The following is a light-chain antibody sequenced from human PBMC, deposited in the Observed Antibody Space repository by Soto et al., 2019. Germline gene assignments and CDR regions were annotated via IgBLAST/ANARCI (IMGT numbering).Light chain of an antibody. CDR1: SSDVGEENY. V-gene: IGLV2-8*01. CDR2: EVS. CDR3: SSFAGSPVV. Sequence: QSALPQPPSASGSPGQSVTIPCSGTSSDVGEENYVSWYQQHPGKVPKLILYEVSKRPSGVPDRFSGSRSGNTASLTVSGLQAEEEADDYCSSFAGSPVVFGGGTKLTVL. J-gene: IGLJ2*01.